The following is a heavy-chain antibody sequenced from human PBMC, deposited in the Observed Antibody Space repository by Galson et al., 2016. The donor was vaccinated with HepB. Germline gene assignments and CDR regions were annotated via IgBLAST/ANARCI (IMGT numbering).Heavy chain of an antibody. V-gene: IGHV2-5*02. D-gene: IGHD2-21*01. Sequence: PALVKPTQTLTLTCTFSGFSLSTRGVGVGWIRRPPGEALEWLTLIYWDDDKRYNPSLKSRLTVTEDTSKSQVVLTMTNMDPVDTATYYCARAYCGGDCLSYNILYQYGLDVWGQGTTVTVSS. CDR1: GFSLSTRGVG. CDR2: IYWDDDK. CDR3: ARAYCGGDCLSYNILYQYGLDV. J-gene: IGHJ6*02.